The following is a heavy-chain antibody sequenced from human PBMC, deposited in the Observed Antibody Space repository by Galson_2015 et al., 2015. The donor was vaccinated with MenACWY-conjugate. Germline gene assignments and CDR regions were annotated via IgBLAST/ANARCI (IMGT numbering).Heavy chain of an antibody. V-gene: IGHV3-74*01. CDR3: ARNWGVDY. CDR1: GFTFRSYE. D-gene: IGHD3-16*01. Sequence: SLRLSCAASGFTFRSYEIHWVRQAPGKGLVWVSRINGDGTTTSYADSVKGRFTISRDNAKNTVYLQINSLRAEVTAVYYCARNWGVDYWGQGTLVTVSS. CDR2: INGDGTTT. J-gene: IGHJ4*02.